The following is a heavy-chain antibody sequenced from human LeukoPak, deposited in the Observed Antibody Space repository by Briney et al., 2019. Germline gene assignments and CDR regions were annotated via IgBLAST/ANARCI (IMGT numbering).Heavy chain of an antibody. CDR1: GYTFTGYY. CDR2: INPNSGGT. CDR3: ARCIAAVSWFDP. V-gene: IGHV1-2*02. Sequence: ASVKVSCKASGYTFTGYYMHWVRQAPGQGLEWMGGINPNSGGTNYAQKFQGRVTMTRDTSISTAYMELSRLRSDDTAVYYCARCIAAVSWFDPWGQGTLVTVSS. D-gene: IGHD6-13*01. J-gene: IGHJ5*02.